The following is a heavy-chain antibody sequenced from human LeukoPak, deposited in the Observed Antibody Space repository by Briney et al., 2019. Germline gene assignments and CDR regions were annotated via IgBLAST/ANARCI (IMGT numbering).Heavy chain of an antibody. J-gene: IGHJ6*02. CDR3: AREAAAGFYGMDV. V-gene: IGHV1-2*06. CDR2: INPNSGGT. Sequence: ASVKVSCKASGYTFTGYYIHWVRQAPGQGLEWMGRINPNSGGTNYAQKSQGRVTMTRDTSIRTAYMELSSLRSDDTAVYYCAREAAAGFYGMDVWGQGTTVTVSS. D-gene: IGHD6-13*01. CDR1: GYTFTGYY.